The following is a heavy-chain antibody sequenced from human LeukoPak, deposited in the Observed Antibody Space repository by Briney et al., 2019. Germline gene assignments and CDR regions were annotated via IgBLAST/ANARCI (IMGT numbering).Heavy chain of an antibody. V-gene: IGHV4-59*08. D-gene: IGHD5-24*01. CDR3: ARRASRENYLDY. Sequence: SETLSLTCTVSGGSISSYYWSWIRQPPGKGLEWIGYIYYSGSTNYNPSLKSRVTISVDTSKNQFSLRLGSVTAADTALYYCARRASRENYLDYWGQGTLVTVSS. CDR2: IYYSGST. CDR1: GGSISSYY. J-gene: IGHJ4*02.